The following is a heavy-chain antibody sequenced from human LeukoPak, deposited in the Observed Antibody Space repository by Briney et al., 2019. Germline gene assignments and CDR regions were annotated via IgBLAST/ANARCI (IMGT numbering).Heavy chain of an antibody. J-gene: IGHJ6*02. Sequence: PSETLSLTCAVYGGSFSGYYWSWIRQPPGKGLEWIGEINHSGSTNYNPSLKSRVTISVDTSKNQFSLKLSSVTAADTAVYYCARRKAAAGIRIGSYGMDVWVQGTTVTVSS. CDR2: INHSGST. CDR1: GGSFSGYY. D-gene: IGHD6-13*01. CDR3: ARRKAAAGIRIGSYGMDV. V-gene: IGHV4-34*01.